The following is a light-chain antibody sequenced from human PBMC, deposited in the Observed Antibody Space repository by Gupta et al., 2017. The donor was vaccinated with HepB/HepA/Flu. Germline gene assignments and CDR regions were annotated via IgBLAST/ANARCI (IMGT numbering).Light chain of an antibody. V-gene: IGKV3-20*01. Sequence: IVLTQSPGTLFLSPGERATLSCRASQIISSTYLAWYQQKPGQAPRLFIYGASSRATGIPDRFSGSGSGTDFNLTISRLEPEDFAVYYCQQYGTSPRTFGQGTKVEVK. CDR1: QIISSTY. J-gene: IGKJ1*01. CDR2: GAS. CDR3: QQYGTSPRT.